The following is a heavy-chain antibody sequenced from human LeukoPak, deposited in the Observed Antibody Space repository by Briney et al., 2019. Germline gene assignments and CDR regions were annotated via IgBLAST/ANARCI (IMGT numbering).Heavy chain of an antibody. CDR2: ISTYNGDT. V-gene: IGHV1-18*01. D-gene: IGHD3-10*01. J-gene: IGHJ5*02. CDR1: GYTFTSHG. CDR3: TRRGPPATNWFDP. Sequence: PVASVTVSCKTSGYTFTSHGINWVRQAPGQGLEWVGWISTYNGDTNPAQKFQGRVTLTTDTSTSTAYMELRSLRYDDTAVYYCTRRGPPATNWFDPWGQGTLVTVSS.